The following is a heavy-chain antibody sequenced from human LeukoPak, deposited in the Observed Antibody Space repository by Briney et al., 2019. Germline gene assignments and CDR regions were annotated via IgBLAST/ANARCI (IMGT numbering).Heavy chain of an antibody. D-gene: IGHD2-2*01. CDR1: GFTFDDYA. J-gene: IGHJ6*03. Sequence: GGSLRLSCVASGFTFDDYAMSWVRLAPGKGLEWVSGINWDGGTTAYADSVRGRFTISRDNAKNSLFLQVNSLRAEDAAFYYCARSARRGALVPAALFDTRYYFYYYMDVWGKGTTASVSS. CDR2: INWDGGTT. V-gene: IGHV3-20*04. CDR3: ARSARRGALVPAALFDTRYYFYYYMDV.